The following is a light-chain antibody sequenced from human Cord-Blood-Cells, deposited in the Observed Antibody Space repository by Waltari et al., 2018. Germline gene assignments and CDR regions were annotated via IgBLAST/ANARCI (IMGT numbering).Light chain of an antibody. Sequence: DIVMTQSPDSLAVSLGERATINCKSSQSVLYSSNNKKYLAWYQPKPGQPPKLLIYWASTRESGVPDRFSGSGSGTDFTLTISSLQAEDVAVYYCQQYYSTPFTFGPGTKVDIK. CDR3: QQYYSTPFT. V-gene: IGKV4-1*01. J-gene: IGKJ3*01. CDR2: WAS. CDR1: QSVLYSSNNKKY.